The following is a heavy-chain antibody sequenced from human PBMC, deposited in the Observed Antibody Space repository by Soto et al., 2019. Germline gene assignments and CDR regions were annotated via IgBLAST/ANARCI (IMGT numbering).Heavy chain of an antibody. V-gene: IGHV3-7*01. Sequence: GGSLRLSCAASGFTFSTYWMNWVRQAPGKGLEWVANIKQDGSEKYYVDSVKGRFTISRDNAKNSLYLEMNSLRAEDTAVYYCARESEDLTSNFDYWGQGTLVTVSS. CDR3: ARESEDLTSNFDY. J-gene: IGHJ4*02. CDR1: GFTFSTYW. CDR2: IKQDGSEK.